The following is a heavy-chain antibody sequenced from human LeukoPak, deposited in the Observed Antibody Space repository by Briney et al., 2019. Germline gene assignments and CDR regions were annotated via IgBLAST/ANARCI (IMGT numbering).Heavy chain of an antibody. CDR3: AKAVGMMGDAFDI. Sequence: GGSLRLSXAASGFSFDDYAMHWVRQGPGKGLEWVSGITWNSGNIPYADSVKGRFTISRDSAKNSLYLQMNSLRAEDMALYYCAKAVGMMGDAFDIWGQGTMVTVSS. CDR2: ITWNSGNI. V-gene: IGHV3-9*03. CDR1: GFSFDDYA. D-gene: IGHD2-21*01. J-gene: IGHJ3*02.